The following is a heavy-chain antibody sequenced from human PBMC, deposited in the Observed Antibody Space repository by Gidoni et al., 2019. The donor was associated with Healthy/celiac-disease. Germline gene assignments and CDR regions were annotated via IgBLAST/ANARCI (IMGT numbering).Heavy chain of an antibody. J-gene: IGHJ4*02. D-gene: IGHD5-12*01. CDR2: ISGSGGST. V-gene: IGHV3-23*01. CDR3: AKGPRGYNY. CDR1: GFTFSSYA. Sequence: EVKLLESGGGLVQPGGSLRLSCAASGFTFSSYAMSWVRQAQGKGLEWVSAISGSGGSTYYADSVTGRFTISRDNSKNTLYLQITSLRAEYTAVYYCAKGPRGYNYWGQGTLVTVSS.